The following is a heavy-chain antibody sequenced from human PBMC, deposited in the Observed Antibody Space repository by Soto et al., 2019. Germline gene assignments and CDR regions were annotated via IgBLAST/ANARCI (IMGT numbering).Heavy chain of an antibody. Sequence: QVTLKESGPVLVKPTETLTLTCTVSGFSLSNARMGVSWIRQPPGKALEWLAHIFSNDEKSYSTSLKSRLTISKDTSKSQVVLTMTNMDPVDTATYYCARTGVLGSGWFGHDYWGQGTLVTVSS. CDR3: ARTGVLGSGWFGHDY. J-gene: IGHJ4*02. CDR1: GFSLSNARMG. V-gene: IGHV2-26*01. CDR2: IFSNDEK. D-gene: IGHD6-19*01.